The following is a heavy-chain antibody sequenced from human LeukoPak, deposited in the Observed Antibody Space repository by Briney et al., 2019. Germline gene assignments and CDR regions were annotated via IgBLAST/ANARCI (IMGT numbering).Heavy chain of an antibody. CDR3: ARRHLVGSGYFDH. CDR2: ISTFNGHT. D-gene: IGHD2-15*01. V-gene: IGHV1-18*01. CDR1: GYAFSNYG. Sequence: ASVKVSCKASGYAFSNYGISWVRQAPGQGLEWLGWISTFNGHTTCALEFQDRGTMTTDTSTDTAYLELRSLRTDDTAVYYCARRHLVGSGYFDHWGQGTLVTVPS. J-gene: IGHJ4*02.